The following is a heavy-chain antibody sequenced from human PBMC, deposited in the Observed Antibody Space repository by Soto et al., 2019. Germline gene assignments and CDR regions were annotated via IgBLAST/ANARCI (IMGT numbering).Heavy chain of an antibody. D-gene: IGHD3-16*02. Sequence: WGSLRLSCAASGFTFSDYYMNWIRQAPGKGLEWVSYISNSGSTIYYADSVKGRFTISRDNAKNSLYLQMNSLRVEDTAVYYCARQAVELSSYFDYWGQGTLVTVSS. CDR3: ARQAVELSSYFDY. CDR1: GFTFSDYY. V-gene: IGHV3-11*01. CDR2: ISNSGSTI. J-gene: IGHJ4*02.